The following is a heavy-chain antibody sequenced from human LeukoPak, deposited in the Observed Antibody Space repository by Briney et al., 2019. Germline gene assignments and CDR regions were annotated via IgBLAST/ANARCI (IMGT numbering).Heavy chain of an antibody. J-gene: IGHJ3*02. CDR2: ISYDGSNK. D-gene: IGHD3-10*01. CDR3: ARTSTFGAFDI. Sequence: GRSLRLSCAASGLTFSSYAMHWVRQAPGKGLEWVAVISYDGSNKYYADSVKGRFTISRDNSKNTLYLQMNSLRAEDTAVYYCARTSTFGAFDIWGQGTMVTVSS. V-gene: IGHV3-30-3*01. CDR1: GLTFSSYA.